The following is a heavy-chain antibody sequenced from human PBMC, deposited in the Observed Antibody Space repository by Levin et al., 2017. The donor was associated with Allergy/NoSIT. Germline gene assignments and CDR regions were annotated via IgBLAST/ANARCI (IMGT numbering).Heavy chain of an antibody. J-gene: IGHJ4*01. V-gene: IGHV4-31*03. D-gene: IGHD5/OR15-5a*01. CDR2: IRYNDST. Sequence: PSETLSLTCIVSGPVSGVSVSSDAYYWSWIRQHPGKGLEWIGYIRYNDSTHYNPSLKSRVTISRDTSENHFSVRLSSLTAASTAVYYGARGRNSVFRNSCGHGILVTVSS. CDR1: GVSVSSDAYY. CDR3: ARGRNSVFRNS.